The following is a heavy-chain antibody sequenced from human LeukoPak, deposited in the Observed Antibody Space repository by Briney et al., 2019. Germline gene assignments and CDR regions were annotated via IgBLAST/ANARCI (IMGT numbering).Heavy chain of an antibody. CDR1: GFTFSSYW. CDR3: ARAHLYYYDSSAQFDY. Sequence: PGGSLRLSCAASGFTFSSYWMSWVRQAPGKGLEWVANIKQDGSEKYYVDSVKGRFTISRDNAKNSLYLQMNSLRAEDTAVYYCARAHLYYYDSSAQFDYWGQGTLVTVSS. J-gene: IGHJ4*02. CDR2: IKQDGSEK. V-gene: IGHV3-7*01. D-gene: IGHD3-22*01.